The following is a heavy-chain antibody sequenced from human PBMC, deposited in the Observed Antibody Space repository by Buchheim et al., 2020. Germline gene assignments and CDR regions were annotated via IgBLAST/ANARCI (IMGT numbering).Heavy chain of an antibody. CDR2: ISYDGCNK. J-gene: IGHJ4*02. Sequence: QVQLVESGGGVVQPGRSLRLSCAASGFTFSSYAMHWVRQAPGKGLEWVAVISYDGCNKYYADSVKGRLTISRDNSKHTLYLQMNSLRAEDTAVYYCARDAGSGYYYGFDYWGQGTL. D-gene: IGHD3-22*01. V-gene: IGHV3-30*04. CDR3: ARDAGSGYYYGFDY. CDR1: GFTFSSYA.